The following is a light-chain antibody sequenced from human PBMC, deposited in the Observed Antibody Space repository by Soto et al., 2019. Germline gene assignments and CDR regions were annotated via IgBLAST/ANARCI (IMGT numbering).Light chain of an antibody. Sequence: EIVLTQSPGTLSLSPGERATLSCRASQSFSNNYLAWYQQKPGQAPRLLIYGASNRATGIPDRFSGSGSGTDFTLTISSLEPEDSAVYYCQQRHMWPITFGQGTRLEI. V-gene: IGKV3D-20*02. CDR1: QSFSNNY. J-gene: IGKJ5*01. CDR3: QQRHMWPIT. CDR2: GAS.